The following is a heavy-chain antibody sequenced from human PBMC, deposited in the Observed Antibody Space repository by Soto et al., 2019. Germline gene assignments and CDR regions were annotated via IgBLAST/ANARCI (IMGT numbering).Heavy chain of an antibody. CDR1: GGSISSGDYY. J-gene: IGHJ4*02. CDR3: ATYGSGSYKPTTFDY. D-gene: IGHD3-10*01. CDR2: IYYSGST. Sequence: QVQLQESGPGLVKPSQTLSLTCTVSGGSISSGDYYWSWIRQHPGKGLEWIGYIYYSGSTYYNPSLKSRVTISVDTAKNQFSLKLSSVTAADTAVYYCATYGSGSYKPTTFDYWGQGTLVTVSS. V-gene: IGHV4-31*03.